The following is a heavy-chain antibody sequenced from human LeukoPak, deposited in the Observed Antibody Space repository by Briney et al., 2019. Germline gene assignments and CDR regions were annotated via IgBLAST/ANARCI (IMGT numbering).Heavy chain of an antibody. D-gene: IGHD3-3*01. CDR3: ARVIFGVVIDY. CDR2: VNFDGSIT. V-gene: IGHV3-74*03. J-gene: IGHJ4*02. CDR1: GFTFSSDW. Sequence: GGSLRLSCAASGFTFSSDWMHWVRQAPGKGLVWVSRVNFDGSITTYADSVKGRFTISRDNAKNTLYLQMHSLRAEDTAVYYCARVIFGVVIDYWGQGTLVTVSS.